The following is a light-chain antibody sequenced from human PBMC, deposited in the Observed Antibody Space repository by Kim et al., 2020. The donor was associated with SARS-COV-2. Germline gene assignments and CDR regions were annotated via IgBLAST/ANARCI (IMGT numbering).Light chain of an antibody. V-gene: IGKV3-15*01. J-gene: IGKJ1*01. CDR2: GAS. CDR1: QSVSSN. CDR3: QQYNNWPPGT. Sequence: EIVMTQSPATLSVSPGERATLSCRASQSVSSNLAWYQQKPGQAPGLRIYGASTRATGIPARFSGSGSGTEFTLTISSLQSEDFAVYYCQQYNNWPPGTFGQGTTVDI.